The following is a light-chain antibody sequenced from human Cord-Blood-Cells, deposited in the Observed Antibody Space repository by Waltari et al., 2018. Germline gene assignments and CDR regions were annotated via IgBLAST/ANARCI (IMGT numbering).Light chain of an antibody. CDR2: EIS. J-gene: IGLJ2*01. V-gene: IGLV2-11*01. Sequence: QSALTQPRSVSGSPGQSVTISCTGTSSDVGGYNYVSWYQQHPGKAPKLMIYEISKPRSRVPDRFSGTKSGNTASLTISGLQAEDEADYYCCSYAGSYTLVFGGGTKLTVL. CDR3: CSYAGSYTLV. CDR1: SSDVGGYNY.